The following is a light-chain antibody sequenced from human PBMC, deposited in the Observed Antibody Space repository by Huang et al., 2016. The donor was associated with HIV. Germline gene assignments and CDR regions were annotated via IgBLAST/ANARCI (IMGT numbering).Light chain of an antibody. Sequence: IVMTRSPATLSVSPGERVPVSCRANRSVSSNLAWYQQRPGQAPRLLIYGSSTSAPGIPARFSGSGSGTDFSLTISSLQSEDFALYYCQQYNNWLLSFGGGTRVDI. V-gene: IGKV3-15*01. CDR3: QQYNNWLLS. CDR2: GSS. CDR1: RSVSSN. J-gene: IGKJ4*01.